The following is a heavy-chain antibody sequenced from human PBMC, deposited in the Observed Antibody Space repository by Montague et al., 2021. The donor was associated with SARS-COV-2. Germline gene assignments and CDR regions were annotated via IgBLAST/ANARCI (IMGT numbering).Heavy chain of an antibody. CDR1: GLTVSSNY. Sequence: SLRLSCAASGLTVSSNYMSWVRQAPGKGLEWVSDIYSGGSTYYADSVKGRFTISRDNSKNTVYLQMNSLRAEDTAVYYCARDTPKQLNYYYGMDVWGQGTTVTVSS. CDR2: IYSGGST. J-gene: IGHJ6*02. V-gene: IGHV3-66*01. CDR3: ARDTPKQLNYYYGMDV. D-gene: IGHD6-13*01.